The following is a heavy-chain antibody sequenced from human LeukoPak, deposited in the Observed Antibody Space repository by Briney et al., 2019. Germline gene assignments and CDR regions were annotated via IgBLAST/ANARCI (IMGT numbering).Heavy chain of an antibody. CDR2: ISYDGSNK. V-gene: IGHV3-30*18. CDR3: AKANYFDY. Sequence: GGSLRLSCAASGFTFSSYGMHWVRQAPGKGLEWVAVISYDGSNKYYADSVKGRFTISRDNSKNTLYLQMNSLRAEDTAVYYCAKANYFDYWGQGTLVTASS. J-gene: IGHJ4*02. CDR1: GFTFSSYG.